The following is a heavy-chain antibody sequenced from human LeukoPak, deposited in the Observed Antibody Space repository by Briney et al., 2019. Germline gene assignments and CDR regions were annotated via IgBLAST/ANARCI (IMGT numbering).Heavy chain of an antibody. J-gene: IGHJ4*02. Sequence: GESLKISCKGSGYSFTSSWIGWVRRMPGKGLEWMGIIYPGDSDTRYRPSFQGQVTISADKSIGTAYLQWSSLNTSDTAMYYCARYTDHYYFDYWGQGTLVTVSS. CDR2: IYPGDSDT. D-gene: IGHD1-1*01. CDR3: ARYTDHYYFDY. CDR1: GYSFTSSW. V-gene: IGHV5-51*01.